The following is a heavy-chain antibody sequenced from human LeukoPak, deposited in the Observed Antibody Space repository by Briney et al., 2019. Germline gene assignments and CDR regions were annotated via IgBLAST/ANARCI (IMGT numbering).Heavy chain of an antibody. CDR3: ARSYNYYDSSGYNY. Sequence: SETLSLTCTVSGGSISSYYWSWIRQPAGKGLEWIGRIYTSGSTNYNPSLKSRATMSVDTSKNQFSLKLSSVTAADTAVYYCARSYNYYDSSGYNYWGQGTLVTVSS. V-gene: IGHV4-4*07. D-gene: IGHD3-22*01. J-gene: IGHJ4*02. CDR2: IYTSGST. CDR1: GGSISSYY.